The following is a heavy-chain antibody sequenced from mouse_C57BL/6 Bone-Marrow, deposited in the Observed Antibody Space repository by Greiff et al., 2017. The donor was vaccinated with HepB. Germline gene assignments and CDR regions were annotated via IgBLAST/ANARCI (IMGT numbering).Heavy chain of an antibody. Sequence: QVQLKESGAELVRPGASVTLSCKASGYTFTDYEMHWVKQTPVHGLEWIGAIDPETGGSAYNQKFKGKAILTADKSSSTAYMELRSLTSEDSAVYYCIPDYYGSTMDYWGQGTSVTVSS. CDR1: GYTFTDYE. D-gene: IGHD1-1*01. CDR3: IPDYYGSTMDY. V-gene: IGHV1-15*01. CDR2: IDPETGGS. J-gene: IGHJ4*01.